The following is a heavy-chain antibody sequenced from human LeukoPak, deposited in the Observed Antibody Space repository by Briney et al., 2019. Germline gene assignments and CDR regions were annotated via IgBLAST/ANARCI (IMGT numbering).Heavy chain of an antibody. CDR2: IIPIFVTA. V-gene: IGHV1-69*01. Sequence: SVKVSCKASGGTFSSYAISWVRQAPGQGLEWLGGIIPIFVTANYAQKFQGRVTITADESTSTDYMELSSLRSEDTAVYYCATPHIVVVPAAMEDYYYGMDVWGKGTTVTVSS. CDR1: GGTFSSYA. J-gene: IGHJ6*04. D-gene: IGHD2-2*01. CDR3: ATPHIVVVPAAMEDYYYGMDV.